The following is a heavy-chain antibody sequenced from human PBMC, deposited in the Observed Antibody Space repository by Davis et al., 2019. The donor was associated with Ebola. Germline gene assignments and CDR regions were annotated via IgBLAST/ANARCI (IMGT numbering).Heavy chain of an antibody. J-gene: IGHJ5*02. CDR1: GGSISSSSYY. D-gene: IGHD2-8*01. Sequence: SETLSLTCAVSGGSISSSSYYWGWIRKPPGKGLEWIGTIYYSGSTYYNPSLKSRVTISVDTSKNQFSLKLSSVTAADTAVYYCARHNILMVYAMFDPWGQGTLVTVSS. CDR3: ARHNILMVYAMFDP. V-gene: IGHV4-39*01. CDR2: IYYSGST.